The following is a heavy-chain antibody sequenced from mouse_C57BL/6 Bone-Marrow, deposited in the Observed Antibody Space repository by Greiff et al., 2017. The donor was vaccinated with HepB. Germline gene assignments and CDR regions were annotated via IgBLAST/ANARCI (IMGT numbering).Heavy chain of an antibody. CDR3: ARDHDGYPAWFAY. D-gene: IGHD2-3*01. CDR2: IFPGSGST. CDR1: GYTFTDYY. J-gene: IGHJ3*01. V-gene: IGHV1-75*01. Sequence: VKLMESGPELVKPGASVKISCKASGYTFTDYYINWVKQRPGQGLEWIGWIFPGSGSTYYNEKFKGKATLTVDKSSSTAYMLLSSLTSEDSAVYFCARDHDGYPAWFAYWGQGTLVTVSA.